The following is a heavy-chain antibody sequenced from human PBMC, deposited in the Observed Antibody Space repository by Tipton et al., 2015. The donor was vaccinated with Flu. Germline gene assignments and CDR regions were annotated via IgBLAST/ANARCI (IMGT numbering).Heavy chain of an antibody. D-gene: IGHD3-3*01. Sequence: VQLVQSGGLLVQPGGSLRLSCAASGFSFEDYAMNWVRQAPGKGLEWVSGITWNSGTIGYADSVKGRFTISRDNAKNSLYLQMNSLRAEDTALYYCAKDLARFNFWSGDKWGLVAFDVWGQGTVVTVSS. CDR1: GFSFEDYA. CDR3: AKDLARFNFWSGDKWGLVAFDV. J-gene: IGHJ3*01. V-gene: IGHV3-9*01. CDR2: ITWNSGTI.